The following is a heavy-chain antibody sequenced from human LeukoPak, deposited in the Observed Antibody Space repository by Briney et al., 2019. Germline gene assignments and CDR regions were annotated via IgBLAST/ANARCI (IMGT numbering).Heavy chain of an antibody. D-gene: IGHD3-10*01. CDR1: GGSISSYY. CDR3: ARVLHYGSGSYYNSFDY. Sequence: SETLSLTCTVSGGSISSYYWSWIRQPPGKGLEWIGYIYYKAITKYNPSLTSRVTISVDTSKNQFSLKLSSVTAADTAVYYCARVLHYGSGSYYNSFDYWGQGTLVTVSS. V-gene: IGHV4-59*01. J-gene: IGHJ4*02. CDR2: IYYKAIT.